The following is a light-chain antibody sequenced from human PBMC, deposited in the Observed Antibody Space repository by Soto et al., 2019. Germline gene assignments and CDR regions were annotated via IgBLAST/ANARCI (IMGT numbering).Light chain of an antibody. CDR2: AAS. Sequence: DIQITXXPXXXXXXXXNRXTXXXRASQSISNFLNWYQQKPGKAPKLLIYAASSLRSGVTSRFSGSGSGTDFALTISSLQREDFATYVCQQSYSSPWTFGQGTKVDIK. J-gene: IGKJ1*01. V-gene: IGKV1-39*01. CDR3: QQSYSSPWT. CDR1: QSISNF.